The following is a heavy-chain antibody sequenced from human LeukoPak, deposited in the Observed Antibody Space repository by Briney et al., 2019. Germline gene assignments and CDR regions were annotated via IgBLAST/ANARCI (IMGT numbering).Heavy chain of an antibody. D-gene: IGHD6-19*01. Sequence: SETLSLTCAVYGGSFSGYYWSWIRQPPGKGLEWIGEINHSGSTNYNPSLKSRVTISVDTSKNQFSLKLSSVTAADTAVYYCARHPGSQQWLAGLDYWGQGTLVTVSS. CDR2: INHSGST. J-gene: IGHJ4*02. CDR1: GGSFSGYY. CDR3: ARHPGSQQWLAGLDY. V-gene: IGHV4-34*01.